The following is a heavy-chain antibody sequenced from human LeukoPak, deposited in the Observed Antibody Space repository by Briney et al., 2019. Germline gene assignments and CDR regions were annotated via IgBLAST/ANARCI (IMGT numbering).Heavy chain of an antibody. Sequence: PGGSLRLSCVASGFTFSIFGMHWVRQAPGKGLEWVAVISYDGNEKYFGDSVKGRFTISRDNSKNTLYLQMNSLRAEDTAVYYCAKAARVTPYYYDSSGYYDYWGQGTLVTVSS. D-gene: IGHD3-22*01. CDR3: AKAARVTPYYYDSSGYYDY. V-gene: IGHV3-30*18. CDR1: GFTFSIFG. J-gene: IGHJ4*02. CDR2: ISYDGNEK.